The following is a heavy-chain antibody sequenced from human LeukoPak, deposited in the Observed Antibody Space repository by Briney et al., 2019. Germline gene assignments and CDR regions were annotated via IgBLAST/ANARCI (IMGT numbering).Heavy chain of an antibody. CDR1: GGSISSYY. J-gene: IGHJ4*02. Sequence: KPSETLSLTCTVSGGSISSYYWSWIRQPPGKGLERIGEINHSGSSNYNPSLKSRVTISVDTSKNQFSLKLSSVTAADTAMYYCARGRGSNYAYRWGQGTLVTVSS. V-gene: IGHV4-34*01. D-gene: IGHD5-18*01. CDR2: INHSGSS. CDR3: ARGRGSNYAYR.